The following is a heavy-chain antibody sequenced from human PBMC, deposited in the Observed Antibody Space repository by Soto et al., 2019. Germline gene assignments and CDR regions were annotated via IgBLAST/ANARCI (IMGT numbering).Heavy chain of an antibody. CDR3: ARVAAHRVYYSYYGLDV. Sequence: ASVKVSCKTSKYTFTTYDINWVRQAPGQGLEWMGWMNPGSGDTGYAQKFQGRVTMTRNTSIATAYMELSSLRSEDTAVYYCARVAAHRVYYSYYGLDVWGQVTTVTLSS. CDR2: MNPGSGDT. D-gene: IGHD3-10*01. CDR1: KYTFTTYD. J-gene: IGHJ6*02. V-gene: IGHV1-8*01.